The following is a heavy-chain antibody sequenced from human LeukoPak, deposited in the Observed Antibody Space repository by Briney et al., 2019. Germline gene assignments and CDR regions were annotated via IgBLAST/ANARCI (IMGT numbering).Heavy chain of an antibody. CDR3: AKDTYVLRGYFDF. J-gene: IGHJ4*02. D-gene: IGHD3-10*01. Sequence: GGSLRLSCAASGFTFSSYAMSWVRQAPGKGLEWVSGISGSGGRTYYADSVKGRFTISRDSSKHTLYLQMKSLRAEDTAVYYCAKDTYVLRGYFDFWGQGTLVTVSS. CDR1: GFTFSSYA. V-gene: IGHV3-23*01. CDR2: ISGSGGRT.